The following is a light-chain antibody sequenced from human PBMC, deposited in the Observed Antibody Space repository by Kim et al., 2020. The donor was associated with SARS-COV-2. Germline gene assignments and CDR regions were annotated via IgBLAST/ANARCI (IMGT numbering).Light chain of an antibody. Sequence: QSVTNSCTGSSSNIGTNYDGLWYQQLPGTAPKLLIYGYNNRPSGVPDRFSGSKSGTSASLAITGLQAEDEADYYCQSYDSSLSGPVFGTGTKVTVL. V-gene: IGLV1-40*01. J-gene: IGLJ1*01. CDR2: GYN. CDR1: SSNIGTNYD. CDR3: QSYDSSLSGPV.